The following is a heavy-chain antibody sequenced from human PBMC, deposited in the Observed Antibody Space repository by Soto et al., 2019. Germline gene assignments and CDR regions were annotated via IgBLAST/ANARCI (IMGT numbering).Heavy chain of an antibody. CDR3: ARQLAYCGGDCYTEPIDY. V-gene: IGHV1-2*02. D-gene: IGHD2-21*02. Sequence: ASVKVSCKASGYTFTNYYIHWVRQAPGQGLEWMGWINPNSGGTKYAQKFQGRVTMTRDTSISTAYMDLSRLRSDDSAVYYCARQLAYCGGDCYTEPIDYWGQGTLVTVSS. J-gene: IGHJ4*02. CDR2: INPNSGGT. CDR1: GYTFTNYY.